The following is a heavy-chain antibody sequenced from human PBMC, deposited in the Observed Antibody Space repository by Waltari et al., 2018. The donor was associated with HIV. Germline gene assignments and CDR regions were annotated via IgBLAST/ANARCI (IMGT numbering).Heavy chain of an antibody. CDR3: TTWQGGSY. J-gene: IGHJ4*02. Sequence: EVQLMEFGGGLVKQGGSLRLSCAASGVNFKTNWMIWVRQAPGKGLEWIGRIKGEVDGRTVDYGVPVKGRFTISRDDSINTVYLQMNSLEAEDTAVYYCTTWQGGSYWGQGTLVTVSP. CDR2: IKGEVDGRTV. CDR1: GVNFKTNW. V-gene: IGHV3-15*01.